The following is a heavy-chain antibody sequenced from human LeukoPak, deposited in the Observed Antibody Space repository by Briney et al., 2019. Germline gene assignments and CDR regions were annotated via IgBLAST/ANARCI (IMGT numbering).Heavy chain of an antibody. CDR2: IATDGTI. CDR1: GFILSTSE. Sequence: GGSLRLSCVASGFILSTSEMNWVRQAPGKGLEWVSFIATDGTIYYADSVKGRFTLSRDNAKNSLYLQMNSLRAEDTAVYYCARDLLGWELHYFDYWGQGTLVTVSS. CDR3: ARDLLGWELHYFDY. D-gene: IGHD1-26*01. V-gene: IGHV3-48*03. J-gene: IGHJ4*02.